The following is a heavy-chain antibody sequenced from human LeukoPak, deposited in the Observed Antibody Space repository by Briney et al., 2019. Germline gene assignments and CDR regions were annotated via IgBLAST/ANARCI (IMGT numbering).Heavy chain of an antibody. CDR3: ASEANYYDSSVNWFDP. J-gene: IGHJ5*02. V-gene: IGHV3-21*01. D-gene: IGHD3-22*01. CDR1: GFTFSSYS. CDR2: ISSSSSYI. Sequence: GGSLRLSRAASGFTFSSYSMNWVRQAPGKGLEWVSSISSSSSYIYYADSVKGRFTISRDNAKNSLYLQMNSLRAEDTAVYYCASEANYYDSSVNWFDPWGQGTLVTVSS.